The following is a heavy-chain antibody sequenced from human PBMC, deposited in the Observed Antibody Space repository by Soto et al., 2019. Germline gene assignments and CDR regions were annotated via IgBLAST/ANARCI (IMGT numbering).Heavy chain of an antibody. CDR2: MSGSSVIT. D-gene: IGHD4-4*01. CDR3: AKGYSNSWQVPDH. Sequence: PGGSLRLSCAASGFIFSDYAMTWVRQAPWKGLQWVSSMSGSSVITYYADSVKGRFTISRDSSKNTLFLLMNSVRADDTAMYYCAKGYSNSWQVPDHWGQGILVTVSS. V-gene: IGHV3-23*01. CDR1: GFIFSDYA. J-gene: IGHJ4*02.